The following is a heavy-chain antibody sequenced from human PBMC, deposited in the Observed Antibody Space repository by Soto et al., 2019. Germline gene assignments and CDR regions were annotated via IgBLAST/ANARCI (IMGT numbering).Heavy chain of an antibody. J-gene: IGHJ4*02. CDR3: ARGPYYYDSSGYNPAYYFGY. V-gene: IGHV4-34*01. CDR1: GGSFSGYY. Sequence: SETLSLTCAVYGGSFSGYYWSWIRQPPGKGLEWIGEINHSGSTNYNPSLKSRVTISVDTSKNQFSLKLSSVTAADTAVYYCARGPYYYDSSGYNPAYYFGYWGQGTLVTVSS. CDR2: INHSGST. D-gene: IGHD3-22*01.